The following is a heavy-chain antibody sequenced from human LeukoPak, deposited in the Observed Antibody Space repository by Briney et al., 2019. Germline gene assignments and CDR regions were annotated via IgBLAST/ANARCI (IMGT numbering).Heavy chain of an antibody. CDR3: ARDARDGYNRDIDY. J-gene: IGHJ4*02. CDR1: GYTFTGYY. Sequence: ASVKVSCEASGYTFTGYYMHWVRQAPGQGLGWMGWINPNSGGTNYAQKFQGRVTMTSDTSISTAYMELPRLRSDDTAVYYCARDARDGYNRDIDYWGQGTLVTVSS. D-gene: IGHD5-24*01. V-gene: IGHV1-2*02. CDR2: INPNSGGT.